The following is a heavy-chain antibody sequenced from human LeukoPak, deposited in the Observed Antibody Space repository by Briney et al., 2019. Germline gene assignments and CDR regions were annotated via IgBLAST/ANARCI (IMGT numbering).Heavy chain of an antibody. CDR2: IYYSGST. J-gene: IGHJ3*02. CDR3: VRLGVGAFDI. Sequence: SETLSLTCTVSGGSISSSSYYWGWIRQPPGKGLEWIGSIYYSGSTYYNPSLKSRVTISVDTSKNQFSLKLSSVTAADTAVYYCVRLGVGAFDIWGQGTMVTVSS. V-gene: IGHV4-39*01. D-gene: IGHD2-15*01. CDR1: GGSISSSSYY.